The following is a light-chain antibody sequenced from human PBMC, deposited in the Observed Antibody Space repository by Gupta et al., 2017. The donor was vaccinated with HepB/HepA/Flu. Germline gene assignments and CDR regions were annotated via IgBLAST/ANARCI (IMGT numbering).Light chain of an antibody. CDR1: SSDIGTYDV. CDR2: EVK. Sequence: QSALTQPASVSGSPGQSITISCTGTSSDIGTYDVVSWYQQHPGKAPILIIYEVKNRPSGISSRFSGSKSGNTASLTISGLQDEDDAYYYCSYSTSRTPVVFGGGTKLTVL. J-gene: IGLJ2*01. V-gene: IGLV2-23*02. CDR3: SYSTSRTPVV.